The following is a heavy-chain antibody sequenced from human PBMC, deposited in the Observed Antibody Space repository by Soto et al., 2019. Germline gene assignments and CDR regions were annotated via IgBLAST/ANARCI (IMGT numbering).Heavy chain of an antibody. CDR1: GWSSRSLS. Sequence: SDTLSLTWSGYGWSSRSLSWSWIRQPPGKGLEWIGYIYHSGSTYYNPSLKSRVTISVDRSKNQFSLKLSSVTAADTAVYYCARGSRRGDYFDYWGQGNLVSV. CDR2: IYHSGST. J-gene: IGHJ4*02. D-gene: IGHD3-10*01. V-gene: IGHV4-30-2*01. CDR3: ARGSRRGDYFDY.